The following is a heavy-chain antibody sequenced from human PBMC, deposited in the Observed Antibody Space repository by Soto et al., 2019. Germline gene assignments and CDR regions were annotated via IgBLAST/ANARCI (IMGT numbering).Heavy chain of an antibody. D-gene: IGHD3-22*01. CDR1: GGSVSSGSYY. J-gene: IGHJ4*02. CDR2: IYYSGST. CDR3: ARGHWISGYYYILDY. Sequence: SETLSLTCTVSGGSVSSGSYYWSWIRQPPGKGLEWIGYIYYSGSTNYNPSLKSRVTISVDTSKNQFSLKLSSVTAADTAVYYCARGHWISGYYYILDYWGQGTLVTVSS. V-gene: IGHV4-61*01.